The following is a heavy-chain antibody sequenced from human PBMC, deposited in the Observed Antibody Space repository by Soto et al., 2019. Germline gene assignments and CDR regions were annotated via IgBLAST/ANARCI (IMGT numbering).Heavy chain of an antibody. J-gene: IGHJ6*02. V-gene: IGHV5-51*01. CDR2: IYPGDSDT. D-gene: IGHD3-3*01. Sequence: PGESLKISCKGSGYSFTSDWIGWVRQMPGKGLEWMGIIYPGDSDTRYSPSFQGQVTISADKSISTAYLQWSSLKASDTAMYYCARREYDFWSGYYSLDVWGQGTTVTVSS. CDR1: GYSFTSDW. CDR3: ARREYDFWSGYYSLDV.